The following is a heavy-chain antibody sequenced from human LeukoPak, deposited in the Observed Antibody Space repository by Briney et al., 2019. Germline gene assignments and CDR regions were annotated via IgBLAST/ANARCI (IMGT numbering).Heavy chain of an antibody. CDR2: ISGSGGST. D-gene: IGHD3-10*01. Sequence: GGSLRLSCAAPGFTFNTYGMNWVRQAPGKGLEWVSAISGSGGSTYYADSVKGRFTISRDNSKNTLYLQMHSLRAEDTAVYYCAGRGSGSYFDYWGQGTLVTVSS. V-gene: IGHV3-23*01. CDR3: AGRGSGSYFDY. CDR1: GFTFNTYG. J-gene: IGHJ4*02.